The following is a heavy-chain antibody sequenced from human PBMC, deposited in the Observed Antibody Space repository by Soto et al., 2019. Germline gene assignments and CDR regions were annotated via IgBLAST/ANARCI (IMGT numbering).Heavy chain of an antibody. CDR3: ARVPSSSGRAHFDY. V-gene: IGHV3-30-3*01. D-gene: IGHD2-15*01. Sequence: GGSLRLSCAASGFTFSSYAMHWVRQAPGKGLEWVAVISYDGSNKYYADSVKGRFTISRDNSKNTLYLQMNSLRAEDTAVYYCARVPSSSGRAHFDYWGQETLVTAPQ. J-gene: IGHJ4*02. CDR1: GFTFSSYA. CDR2: ISYDGSNK.